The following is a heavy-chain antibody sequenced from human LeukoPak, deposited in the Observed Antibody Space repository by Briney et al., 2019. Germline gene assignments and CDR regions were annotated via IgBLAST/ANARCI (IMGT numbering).Heavy chain of an antibody. J-gene: IGHJ4*02. CDR3: ARDLFRYGDYSQ. CDR1: GYTFTGYY. D-gene: IGHD4-17*01. Sequence: ASVTVSCKASGYTFTGYYMHWVRQAPGQGLEWMGWIKPNSGGTNYAQKFQGRVNMTRDTSISTAYMELSRLRSDDTAVYYCARDLFRYGDYSQWGQGTPVTVSS. V-gene: IGHV1-2*02. CDR2: IKPNSGGT.